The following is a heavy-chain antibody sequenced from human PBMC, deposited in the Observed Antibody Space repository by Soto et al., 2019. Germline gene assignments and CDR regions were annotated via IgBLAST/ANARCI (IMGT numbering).Heavy chain of an antibody. CDR1: GFTFSSYV. V-gene: IGHV3-23*01. Sequence: GGSLRLSCAASGFTFSSYVLSWVRQAPGKGLEWVSAISGSGGSTYYADSVKGRFTISRDNSKNTLYLQMNALRAEDTAVFYCVKQFRNFDRGEALYILGQGTTVTVSS. D-gene: IGHD3-9*01. J-gene: IGHJ3*02. CDR2: ISGSGGST. CDR3: VKQFRNFDRGEALYI.